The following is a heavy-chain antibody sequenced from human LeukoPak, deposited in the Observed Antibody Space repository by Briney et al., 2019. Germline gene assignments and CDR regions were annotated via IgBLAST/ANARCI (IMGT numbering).Heavy chain of an antibody. CDR1: GGSISSYY. CDR3: AREGWLPHDPFDC. V-gene: IGHV4-59*01. Sequence: PSETLSLTCTVSGGSISSYYWSWIRQPPGKGLEWIGYIYYSGSTNYNPSLKSRVTISVDTSKNQFSLKLSSVTAADTAVYYCAREGWLPHDPFDCWGQGTLVTVSS. D-gene: IGHD3-22*01. J-gene: IGHJ4*02. CDR2: IYYSGST.